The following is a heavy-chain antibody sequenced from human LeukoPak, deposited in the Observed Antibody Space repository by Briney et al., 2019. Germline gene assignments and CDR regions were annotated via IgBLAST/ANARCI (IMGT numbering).Heavy chain of an antibody. CDR2: IRYDGSNK. Sequence: PGGSLRLSCAASGFTFSSYAMHWVRQAPGKGLEWVAFIRYDGSNKYYADSVKGRFTISRDNSKNTLYLQMNSLRAEDTAVYYCARDLATDIVATIPGYWGQGTLVTVSS. V-gene: IGHV3-30*02. CDR3: ARDLATDIVATIPGY. D-gene: IGHD5-12*01. CDR1: GFTFSSYA. J-gene: IGHJ4*02.